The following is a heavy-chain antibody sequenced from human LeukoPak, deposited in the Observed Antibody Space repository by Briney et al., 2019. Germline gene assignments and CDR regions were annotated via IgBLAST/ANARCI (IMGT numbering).Heavy chain of an antibody. CDR1: GFTVSTNC. CDR3: ARVVVGSDGFDI. D-gene: IGHD2-15*01. Sequence: TGGSLRLSCAASGFTVSTNCMTWVRQAPGKGLEWLSYIGSSGSTIYYADSVKGRFTISRDNPKNSLYLQMNSLRAEDTAVYYCARVVVGSDGFDIWGQGTMVTVSS. V-gene: IGHV3-48*04. J-gene: IGHJ3*02. CDR2: IGSSGSTI.